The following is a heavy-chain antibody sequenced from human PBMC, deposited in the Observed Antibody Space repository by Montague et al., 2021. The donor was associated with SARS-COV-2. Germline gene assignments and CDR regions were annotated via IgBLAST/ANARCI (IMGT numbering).Heavy chain of an antibody. J-gene: IGHJ2*01. CDR2: IYHTGST. D-gene: IGHD2-21*01. CDR1: GGSITSGGYY. CDR3: ARDRGWGSRGAGYIDL. Sequence: TPSLTCTVSGGSITSGGYYWTWIRQHPGKGLEWIGYIYHTGSTYYNPSLQSRLRTSVDTSKNEFSLTLTSVTAADTAIYYCARDRGWGSRGAGYIDLWGRGTLVTVSS. V-gene: IGHV4-31*03.